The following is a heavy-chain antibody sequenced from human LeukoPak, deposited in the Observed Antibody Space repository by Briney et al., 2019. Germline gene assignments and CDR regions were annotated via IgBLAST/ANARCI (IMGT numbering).Heavy chain of an antibody. D-gene: IGHD2-15*01. J-gene: IGHJ5*02. Sequence: GGSLRPSCAASGFTVSSNYMSWVRQAPGKGLEWVSVIYSGGSTYYADSVKGRFTISRDNSKNTLYLQMNSLRAEDTAVYYCAKYCSGGSCYNNWFDPWGQGTLVTVSS. V-gene: IGHV3-66*02. CDR3: AKYCSGGSCYNNWFDP. CDR1: GFTVSSNY. CDR2: IYSGGST.